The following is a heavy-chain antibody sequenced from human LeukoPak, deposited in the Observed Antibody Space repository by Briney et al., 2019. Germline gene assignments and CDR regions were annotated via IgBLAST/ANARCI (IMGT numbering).Heavy chain of an antibody. Sequence: GGSLRLSCAASGFTFSDYSMNWVRQAPGKGLEWVSSISRSSSYIYYADSVKGRFTISRDNAKNSLYLQMNSLRAADTAVYYCASEGYCTSTSCYASGGVQYWGQGTLVTVSS. J-gene: IGHJ4*02. CDR3: ASEGYCTSTSCYASGGVQY. V-gene: IGHV3-21*01. CDR2: ISRSSSYI. D-gene: IGHD2-2*01. CDR1: GFTFSDYS.